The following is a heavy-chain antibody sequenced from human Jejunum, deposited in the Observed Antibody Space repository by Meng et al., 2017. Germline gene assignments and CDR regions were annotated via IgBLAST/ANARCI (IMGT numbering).Heavy chain of an antibody. CDR3: LRGRDY. Sequence: LGVHGGVVVQPGKFMRRSCAWSGFNFHNYGMHWDRQARGEGLEWVAVIWHDGSKVFYADSVRGRLTISRDNSHNTVDLQMNSVRVDDTAVYFCLRGRDYWGQGTLVTVSS. CDR2: IWHDGSKV. J-gene: IGHJ4*02. CDR1: GFNFHNYG. D-gene: IGHD3-10*01. V-gene: IGHV3-33*01.